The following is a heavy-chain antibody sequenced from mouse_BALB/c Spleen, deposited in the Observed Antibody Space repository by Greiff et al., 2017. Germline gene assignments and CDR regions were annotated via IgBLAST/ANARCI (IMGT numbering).Heavy chain of an antibody. CDR3: ARGYYGRGYYFDY. D-gene: IGHD1-1*01. Sequence: VQLQQSGPGLVAPSQSLSITCTVSGFSLTGYGVNWVRQPPGKGLEWLGMIWGDGSTDYNSALKSRLSISKDNSKSQVFLKMNSLQTDDTARYYCARGYYGRGYYFDYWGQGTTLTVSS. J-gene: IGHJ2*01. CDR2: IWGDGST. CDR1: GFSLTGYG. V-gene: IGHV2-6-7*01.